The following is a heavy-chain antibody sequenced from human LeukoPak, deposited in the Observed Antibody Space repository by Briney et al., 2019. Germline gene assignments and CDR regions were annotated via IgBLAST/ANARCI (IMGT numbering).Heavy chain of an antibody. D-gene: IGHD4-17*01. CDR3: AKAWTTVTTLFDY. Sequence: GGSLRLSCAASGFTFDDYAMHWVRQAPGKGLEWVSGISWNSGSIGYADSVKGRFTISRDNAKNSLYLQMNSLRAEDTALYYCAKAWTTVTTLFDYWGQGTLVTVSS. CDR2: ISWNSGSI. V-gene: IGHV3-9*01. J-gene: IGHJ4*02. CDR1: GFTFDDYA.